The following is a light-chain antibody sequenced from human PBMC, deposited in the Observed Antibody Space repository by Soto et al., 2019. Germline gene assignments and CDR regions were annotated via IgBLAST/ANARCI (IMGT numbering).Light chain of an antibody. CDR3: QQRGNWPWLT. CDR2: DAS. J-gene: IGKJ4*01. V-gene: IGKV3-11*01. Sequence: EIVLKQSPGTLSLSPGERATLSCRASQSVNNYLAWYQQKPGQAPRLLIYDASNRATGIPARFSGSGSGTAFPLTISSLEPEDSAVYSCQQRGNWPWLTFGGGTRVEIK. CDR1: QSVNNY.